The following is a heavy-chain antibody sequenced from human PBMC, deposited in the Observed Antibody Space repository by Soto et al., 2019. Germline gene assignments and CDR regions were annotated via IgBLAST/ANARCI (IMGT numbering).Heavy chain of an antibody. CDR2: IYYSGST. CDR3: ARSDPGDYAPGAFDI. J-gene: IGHJ3*02. V-gene: IGHV4-31*03. Sequence: QVQLQESGPGLVKPSQTLSLTCTVSGGSISSGGYYWSWIRQHPGKGLEWIGYIYYSGSTYYNPSLKSRVTISVDTSKNQFSLKLSSVTAADTAVYYCARSDPGDYAPGAFDIWGQGTMVTVSS. D-gene: IGHD4-17*01. CDR1: GGSISSGGYY.